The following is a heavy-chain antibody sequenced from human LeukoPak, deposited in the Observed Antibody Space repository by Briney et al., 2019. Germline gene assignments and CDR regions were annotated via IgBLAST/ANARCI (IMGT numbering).Heavy chain of an antibody. Sequence: GGSLRLSCAASGFTFSDYTMNWVRQAPGKGLEWVSSISGSVTYIYYSDSMKRGFTISTDNAKNSLYLHMNSLRAEDTAMYYCARDLGSRPYDSSGFPPDYWGQGTLVTVSS. CDR2: ISGSVTYI. J-gene: IGHJ4*02. CDR1: GFTFSDYT. CDR3: ARDLGSRPYDSSGFPPDY. D-gene: IGHD3-22*01. V-gene: IGHV3-21*01.